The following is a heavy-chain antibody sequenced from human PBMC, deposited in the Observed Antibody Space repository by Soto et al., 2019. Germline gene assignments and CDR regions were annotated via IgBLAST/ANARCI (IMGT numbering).Heavy chain of an antibody. V-gene: IGHV3-23*01. CDR2: LSGDGTTT. CDR1: GFTFSSFG. CDR3: AKDITFDSSAYNY. D-gene: IGHD3-22*01. J-gene: IGHJ4*02. Sequence: EVQLLESGGGLVQPGGSLRLSCTASGFTFSSFGMSWVRQAPGKGLEWVSSLSGDGTTTYYVDSVKGRFTISRDNSKNTLSLQMNSLTTVDTAVYYCAKDITFDSSAYNYWGQGILVTVSS.